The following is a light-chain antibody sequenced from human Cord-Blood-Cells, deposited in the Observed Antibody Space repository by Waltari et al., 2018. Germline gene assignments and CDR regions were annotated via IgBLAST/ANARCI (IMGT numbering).Light chain of an antibody. CDR3: QQSYSTPYS. V-gene: IGKV1-39*01. CDR2: AAS. CDR1: QNISSY. Sequence: DIQMTQSPYSLSASVGDRVNITCRASQNISSYLNWYQQKPGKAPKLLIYAASSLQSGVPSRFSGSGSGTDFTLTISSLQPEDFATYYCQQSYSTPYSFGQGTKLEIK. J-gene: IGKJ2*03.